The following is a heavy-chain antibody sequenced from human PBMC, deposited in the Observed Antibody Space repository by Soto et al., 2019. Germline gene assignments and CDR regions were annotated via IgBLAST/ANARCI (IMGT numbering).Heavy chain of an antibody. D-gene: IGHD3-3*01. CDR1: GYTFTSYD. Sequence: VASVKVSCKXSGYTFTSYDINWVRQATGQGLEWMGWMNPNSGNTGYAQKFQGRVTMTRNTSISTAYMELSSLRSEDTAVYYCARAPKVLRFLEWSPGMDVWGQGTTVTVSS. V-gene: IGHV1-8*01. CDR2: MNPNSGNT. CDR3: ARAPKVLRFLEWSPGMDV. J-gene: IGHJ6*02.